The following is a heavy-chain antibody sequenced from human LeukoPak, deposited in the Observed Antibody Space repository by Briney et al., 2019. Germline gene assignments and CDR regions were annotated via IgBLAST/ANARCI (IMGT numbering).Heavy chain of an antibody. CDR1: GFTFSSYS. J-gene: IGHJ4*02. V-gene: IGHV3-48*02. CDR3: ARVRDSSGYYNY. Sequence: GGSLRLSCAASGFTFSSYSMNWVRQAPGKGLEWVSHITASGTAMFYADSVKGRFTISRDNAKNSLYLQMNSLRDEDTAVYYCARVRDSSGYYNYWGQGTLVTVPS. D-gene: IGHD3-22*01. CDR2: ITASGTAM.